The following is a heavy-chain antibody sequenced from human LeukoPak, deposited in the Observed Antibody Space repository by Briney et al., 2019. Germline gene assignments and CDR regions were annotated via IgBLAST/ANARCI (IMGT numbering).Heavy chain of an antibody. CDR3: VKDGSGNFLFDY. Sequence: GGSLRLSCSASGFTFSTYALHWVRQAPGKGLEFVSAISDDGLKTYNADSVKGRFTISRNNSKNTLHLQMSSLRAEDTAVYYCVKDGSGNFLFDYWGQGTLVTVSS. V-gene: IGHV3-64D*06. J-gene: IGHJ4*02. D-gene: IGHD1-26*01. CDR1: GFTFSTYA. CDR2: ISDDGLKT.